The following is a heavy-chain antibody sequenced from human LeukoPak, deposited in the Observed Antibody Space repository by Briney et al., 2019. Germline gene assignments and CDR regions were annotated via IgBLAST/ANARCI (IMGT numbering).Heavy chain of an antibody. CDR3: ARPSSFDY. CDR2: INPNNGGT. Sequence: ASVKVSCKSSGYTFTEYYMHWVRQAPGQGLEWMGWINPNNGGTNYAQKFQGRVTLTRDTSISTVYMEVNTVRSDDTAVYYCARPSSFDYWGQGTLVTVSS. J-gene: IGHJ4*02. CDR1: GYTFTEYY. D-gene: IGHD6-6*01. V-gene: IGHV1-2*02.